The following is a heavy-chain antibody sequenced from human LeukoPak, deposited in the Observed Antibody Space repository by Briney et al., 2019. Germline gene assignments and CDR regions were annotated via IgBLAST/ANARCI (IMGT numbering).Heavy chain of an antibody. CDR3: ARQGYSSSSTLDY. Sequence: GESLKISCKGSGYNFTSYWISWVRQMPGKGLEWMGRIDPSDSYTNYSPSFQGHVTISADKSISTAYLQWSSLKASDTAMYYCARQGYSSSSTLDYWGQGTLVTVSS. CDR2: IDPSDSYT. D-gene: IGHD6-13*01. J-gene: IGHJ4*02. CDR1: GYNFTSYW. V-gene: IGHV5-10-1*01.